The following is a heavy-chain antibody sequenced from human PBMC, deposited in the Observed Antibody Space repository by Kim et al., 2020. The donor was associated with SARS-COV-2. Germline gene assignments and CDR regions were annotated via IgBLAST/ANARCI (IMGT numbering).Heavy chain of an antibody. CDR1: GFTFSNYA. J-gene: IGHJ4*02. D-gene: IGHD3-3*01. V-gene: IGHV3-23*01. CDR2: ISANGAGT. CDR3: AKDGVEMPNARGYFDY. Sequence: GWSLRLSCTASGFTFSNYAMRWVRQAPGKGLEWVSSISANGAGTSYIDAVKGRFTVSRDNSKNTLHLQMNSLRAEDTAVYYCAKDGVEMPNARGYFDYWGQGVLVTVSS.